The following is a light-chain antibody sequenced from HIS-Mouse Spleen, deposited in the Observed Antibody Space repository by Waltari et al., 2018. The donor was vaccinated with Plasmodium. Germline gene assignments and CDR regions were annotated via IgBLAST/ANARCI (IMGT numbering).Light chain of an antibody. Sequence: YELTQPPPVSVSAGLPARITRAGDALQKKYACWYQQKSGQPPVLVIYEDSKRHPGIPERFSGSSSGTMATLTISGAQVEDEADYYCYSTDSSGNHRVFGGGTKLTVL. CDR2: EDS. J-gene: IGLJ3*02. V-gene: IGLV3-10*01. CDR3: YSTDSSGNHRV. CDR1: ALQKKY.